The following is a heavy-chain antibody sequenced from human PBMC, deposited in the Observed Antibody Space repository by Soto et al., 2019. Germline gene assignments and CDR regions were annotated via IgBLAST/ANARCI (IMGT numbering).Heavy chain of an antibody. CDR3: VGATNSFYLEF. D-gene: IGHD1-1*01. V-gene: IGHV4-59*11. CDR1: GVSLIGLY. CDR2: VYFTGNT. J-gene: IGHJ6*03. Sequence: SETLSLTCTVSGVSLIGLYWSWILQSPWKGLEWIGNVYFTGNTNYNPSLESRVTISIDMPKNQFSLELSSVTAADTAVEGGVGATNSFYLEFWEKGITVNVPS.